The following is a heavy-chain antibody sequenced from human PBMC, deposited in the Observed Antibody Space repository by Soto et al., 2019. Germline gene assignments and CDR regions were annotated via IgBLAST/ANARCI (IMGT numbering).Heavy chain of an antibody. CDR2: INYRGTT. D-gene: IGHD6-13*01. CDR1: GGPIINGDSY. CDR3: ARDATRAATF. J-gene: IGHJ4*02. V-gene: IGHV4-31*03. Sequence: QVQLQESGPGLVKPSQTLSLTCTVSGGPIINGDSYLNWIRQHPEKGLEWMGYINYRGTTNYHPALKSRILKSIETYKNQFSRSLTYVTAADTAVYYCARDATRAATFWGQGTLVTVSS.